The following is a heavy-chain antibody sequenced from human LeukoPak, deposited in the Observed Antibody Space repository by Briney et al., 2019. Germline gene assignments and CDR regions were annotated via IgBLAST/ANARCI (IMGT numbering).Heavy chain of an antibody. CDR1: GGSISSSSYY. J-gene: IGHJ5*02. CDR3: ARPVVRGVITEFDP. D-gene: IGHD3-10*01. CDR2: IYYSGST. Sequence: SKTLSPTCTVSGGSISSSSYYWGWIRQPPGKGLEWIGSIYYSGSTYYNPSLKSRVTISVDTSKNQFSLKLSSVTAADTAVYYCARPVVRGVITEFDPWGQGTLVTVSS. V-gene: IGHV4-39*01.